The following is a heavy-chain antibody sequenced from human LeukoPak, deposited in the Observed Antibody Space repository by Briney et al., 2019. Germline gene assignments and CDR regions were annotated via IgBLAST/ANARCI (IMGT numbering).Heavy chain of an antibody. CDR3: ARDRWPVTRIQYYYYMDV. V-gene: IGHV1-2*02. Sequence: ASVKVSCKASGYTFTSYAMNWVRQAPGQGLEWMGWINPNSGGTNYAQKFQGRVTMTRDTSISTVYMELSSLRSEDTAVYYCARDRWPVTRIQYYYYMDVWGKGTTVTVSS. D-gene: IGHD4-17*01. CDR2: INPNSGGT. CDR1: GYTFTSYA. J-gene: IGHJ6*03.